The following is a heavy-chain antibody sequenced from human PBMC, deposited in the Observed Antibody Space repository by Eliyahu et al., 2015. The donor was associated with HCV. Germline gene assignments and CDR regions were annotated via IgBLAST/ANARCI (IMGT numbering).Heavy chain of an antibody. D-gene: IGHD1-14*01. V-gene: IGHV4-34*02. Sequence: QVQLQQWGPGLLKPAETLSLTCAVYGGSFSGYYWTWIRQPPGKGLEWVGHIXRDGSTNYNPSLRSRVTISLDTSKNQFSLILNSVTAADTAVYYCARKPTEAXFYXGVDVWGQGXTVTVS. CDR1: GGSFSGYY. CDR2: IXRDGST. J-gene: IGHJ6*02. CDR3: ARKPTEAXFYXGVDV.